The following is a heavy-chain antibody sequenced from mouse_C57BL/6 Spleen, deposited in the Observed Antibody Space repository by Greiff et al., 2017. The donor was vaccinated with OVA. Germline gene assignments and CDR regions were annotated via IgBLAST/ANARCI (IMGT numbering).Heavy chain of an antibody. CDR3: AREGDGYSRYFDV. CDR1: GFTFSDYG. CDR2: ISSGSSTI. Sequence: EVQLVESGGGLVKPGGSLKLSCAASGFTFSDYGMHWVRQAPEKGLEWVAYISSGSSTIYYADTVKGRFTISRDNAKNTLFLQMTSLRSEDTALYYCAREGDGYSRYFDVWGTGTTVTVSS. J-gene: IGHJ1*03. D-gene: IGHD2-3*01. V-gene: IGHV5-17*01.